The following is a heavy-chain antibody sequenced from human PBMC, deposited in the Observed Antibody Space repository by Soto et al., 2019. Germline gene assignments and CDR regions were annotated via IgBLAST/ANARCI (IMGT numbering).Heavy chain of an antibody. CDR3: ARALDTAMVRPFDY. V-gene: IGHV1-2*04. CDR1: GYTFTGYY. CDR2: INPNSGGT. J-gene: IGHJ4*02. Sequence: ASVKVSCKASGYTFTGYYMHWVRQAPGQGLEWMGWINPNSGGTNYAQKFQGWVTMTRDTSFSTAYMELSRLRSDDTAVYYCARALDTAMVRPFDYWGQGTLVTVSS. D-gene: IGHD5-18*01.